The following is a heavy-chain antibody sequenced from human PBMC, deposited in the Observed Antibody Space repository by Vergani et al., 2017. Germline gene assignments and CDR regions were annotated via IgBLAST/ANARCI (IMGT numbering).Heavy chain of an antibody. CDR2: IYYNGST. D-gene: IGHD6-13*01. CDR3: AGEGAGYSTSWYCKGLDP. Sequence: QVQLQESGPGLVKPSGTLSLSCTVSGGSISSYYWSWVRPPPGKGLEWIGYIYYNGSTKYNPSPKSRVTRTVDTSKNQFPLKLSSVTAADTAVYYCAGEGAGYSTSWYCKGLDPWGQGTLVTVSS. J-gene: IGHJ5*02. CDR1: GGSISSYY. V-gene: IGHV4-59*01.